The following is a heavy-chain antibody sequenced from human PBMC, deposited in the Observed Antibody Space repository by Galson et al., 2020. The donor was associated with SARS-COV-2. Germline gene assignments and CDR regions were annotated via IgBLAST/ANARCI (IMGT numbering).Heavy chain of an antibody. CDR3: ARDPAPLYGDNYYYGMDV. J-gene: IGHJ6*02. CDR2: LSYSAST. Sequence: SQTLSLTCSVSDAPMSSYYWRWIRQPPRKGLERNGHLSYSASTSYNPSLRSRVTISVDLSKNQLPLKVTSVTAADTAVYYCARDPAPLYGDNYYYGMDVWGRGTTVTVSS. V-gene: IGHV4-59*01. D-gene: IGHD4-17*01. CDR1: DAPMSSYY.